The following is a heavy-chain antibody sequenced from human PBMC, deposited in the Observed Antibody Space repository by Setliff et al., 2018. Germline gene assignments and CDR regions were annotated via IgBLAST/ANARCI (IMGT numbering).Heavy chain of an antibody. V-gene: IGHV1-69*13. CDR2: IIPIFGTA. CDR3: ARVSRTIVAARGFDY. J-gene: IGHJ4*02. CDR1: GGTFINYA. Sequence: GASVKVSCKASGGTFINYAISWVRQAPGQGLEWMGGIIPIFGTANYAQKFQGRVTITADESTSTAYMELSSLRSEDTAVYYCARVSRTIVAARGFDYWGQGTLVTVSS. D-gene: IGHD1-26*01.